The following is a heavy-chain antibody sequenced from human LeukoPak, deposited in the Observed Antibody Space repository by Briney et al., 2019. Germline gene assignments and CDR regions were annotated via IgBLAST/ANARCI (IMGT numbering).Heavy chain of an antibody. D-gene: IGHD3-22*01. V-gene: IGHV3-30-3*01. CDR2: ISYDGSNK. CDR3: ARVGVVALDAFDI. J-gene: IGHJ3*02. Sequence: GGSLRLSCAASGFTFRSYAMNWVRQAPGKGLEWVAVISYDGSNKYYTDSMKGRFTISRDNSKNTVYLQMNSLRTEDTAVYYCARVGVVALDAFDIWGQGTMVTVSS. CDR1: GFTFRSYA.